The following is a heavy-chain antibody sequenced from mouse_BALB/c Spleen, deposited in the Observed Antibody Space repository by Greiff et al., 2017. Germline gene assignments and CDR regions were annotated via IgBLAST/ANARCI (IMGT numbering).Heavy chain of an antibody. CDR2: IDPANGNT. V-gene: IGHV14-3*02. CDR1: GFNIKDTY. Sequence: VQLQQSGAELVKPGASVKLSCTASGFNIKDTYMHWVKQRPEQGLEWIGRIDPANGNTKYDPKFQGKATITADTSSNTAYLQLSSLTSEDTAVYYCARSTYEGALDYWGQGTSVTVSA. J-gene: IGHJ4*01. CDR3: ARSTYEGALDY. D-gene: IGHD5-1*01.